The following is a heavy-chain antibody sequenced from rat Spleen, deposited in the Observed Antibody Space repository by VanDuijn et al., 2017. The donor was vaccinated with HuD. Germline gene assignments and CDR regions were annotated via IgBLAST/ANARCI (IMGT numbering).Heavy chain of an antibody. V-gene: IGHV5S13*01. CDR1: GFTFTNYD. J-gene: IGHJ2*01. D-gene: IGHD4-3*01. CDR2: ISSGGGST. Sequence: EVQLVESGGGLVQPGRSLKLSCAASGFTFTNYDMAWVRQAPTKGLEWIASISSGGGSTYYPDSVKGRFTISRDNAENTVYLQMNSLRSEDTATYYCAKMGFGVRGEVDYWGQGVMVTVSS. CDR3: AKMGFGVRGEVDY.